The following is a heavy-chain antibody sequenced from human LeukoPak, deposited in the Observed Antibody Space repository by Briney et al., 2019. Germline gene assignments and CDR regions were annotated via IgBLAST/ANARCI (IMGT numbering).Heavy chain of an antibody. V-gene: IGHV1-18*01. J-gene: IGHJ4*02. CDR2: ISAYNGNT. CDR1: GYTFTSYG. Sequence: ASVKVSCKASGYTFTSYGISWVRQAPGQGLEWMGWISAYNGNTNYAQKLQGRVTMTTDTSTGSAYMELRSLRSDDTAVYYCAIVVPAAVYFDYWGQGTLVTVSS. D-gene: IGHD2-2*01. CDR3: AIVVPAAVYFDY.